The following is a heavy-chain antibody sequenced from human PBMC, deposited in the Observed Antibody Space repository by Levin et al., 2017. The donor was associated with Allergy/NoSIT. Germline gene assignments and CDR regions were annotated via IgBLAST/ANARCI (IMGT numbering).Heavy chain of an antibody. J-gene: IGHJ4*02. CDR2: MNPNSGNT. CDR1: GYTFTSYD. D-gene: IGHD3-22*01. Sequence: ASVKVSCKASGYTFTSYDINWVRQATGQGLEWMGWMNPNSGNTGYAQKFQGRVTMTRNTSISTAYMELSSLRSEDTAVYYCARAPPYYYDSSGSKYYFDYWGQGTLVTVSS. CDR3: ARAPPYYYDSSGSKYYFDY. V-gene: IGHV1-8*01.